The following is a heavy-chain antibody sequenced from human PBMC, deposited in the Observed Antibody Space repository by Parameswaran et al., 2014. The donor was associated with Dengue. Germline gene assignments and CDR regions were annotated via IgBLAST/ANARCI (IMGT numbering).Heavy chain of an antibody. CDR2: IWYDGSNK. Sequence: WIRQPPGKGLEWVAVIWYDGSNKYYADSVKGRFTISRDNSKNTLYLQMNSLRAEDTAVYYCARFYYGSGSYYIPYYYYGMDVWGQGTTVTVSS. CDR3: ARFYYGSGSYYIPYYYYGMDV. D-gene: IGHD3-10*01. V-gene: IGHV3-33*01. J-gene: IGHJ6*02.